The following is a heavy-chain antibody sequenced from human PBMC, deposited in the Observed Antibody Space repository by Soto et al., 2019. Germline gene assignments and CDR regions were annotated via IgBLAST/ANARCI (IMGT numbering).Heavy chain of an antibody. Sequence: VASVQVSCKASGGTFSSYAISWVRQAPGQGLEWMGGIIPIFGTANYAQKLQGRVTMTTDTSTSTAYMELRSLRSEDTAMYYCARGHISSTKNWLDPWGQGTLVTVSS. J-gene: IGHJ5*02. D-gene: IGHD6-6*01. CDR3: ARGHISSTKNWLDP. CDR2: IIPIFGTA. CDR1: GGTFSSYA. V-gene: IGHV1-69*05.